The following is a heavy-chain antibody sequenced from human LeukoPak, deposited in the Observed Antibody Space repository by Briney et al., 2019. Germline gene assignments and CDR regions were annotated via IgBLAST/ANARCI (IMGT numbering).Heavy chain of an antibody. CDR3: ARDGEFRYYYDSSGYYFDY. CDR1: GGSFSGYY. J-gene: IGHJ4*02. CDR2: INHSGSP. Sequence: SETLSLTCAVYGGSFSGYYWSWIRQPPGKGLEWIGEINHSGSPNYNPSLKSRVTISVDTSKNQFSLKLSSVTAADTAVYYCARDGEFRYYYDSSGYYFDYWGQGTLVTVSS. V-gene: IGHV4-34*01. D-gene: IGHD3-22*01.